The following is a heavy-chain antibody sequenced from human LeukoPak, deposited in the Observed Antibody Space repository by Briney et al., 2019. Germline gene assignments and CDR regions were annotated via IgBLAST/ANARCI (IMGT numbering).Heavy chain of an antibody. J-gene: IGHJ4*02. V-gene: IGHV3-64*01. Sequence: GGSLRLSCAASGFTFSNYAMHSVRQAPGKGLEYVSAISSNGGYTYSANSVKGRFTISRDSSKNTLYLQMGLLRAEDMGVYYFPRGSPPDYGSGSYQLVYFNFWGQGTLVTVSS. CDR1: GFTFSNYA. CDR2: ISSNGGYT. D-gene: IGHD3-10*01. CDR3: PRGSPPDYGSGSYQLVYFNF.